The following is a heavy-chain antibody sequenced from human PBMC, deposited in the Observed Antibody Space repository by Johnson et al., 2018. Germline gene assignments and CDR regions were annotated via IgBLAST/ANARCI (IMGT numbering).Heavy chain of an antibody. CDR1: GGTFSSYA. CDR3: ARDGDRGYGMDV. CDR2: IIPLFGPT. Sequence: QVQLVQSGAEVKKPGSSVKVSCKASGGTFSSYAITWVRQAPGQGLECMGGIIPLFGPTTYVQKFQGRVTITADESTSTAYMEVSSLRSEDTAVYYCARDGDRGYGMDVWGQGTTVTVSS. D-gene: IGHD1-26*01. J-gene: IGHJ6*02. V-gene: IGHV1-69*12.